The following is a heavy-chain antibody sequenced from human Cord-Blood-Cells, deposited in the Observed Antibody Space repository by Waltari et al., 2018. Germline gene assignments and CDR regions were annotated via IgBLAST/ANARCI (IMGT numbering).Heavy chain of an antibody. CDR1: GGSISSSSYY. D-gene: IGHD6-6*01. CDR3: ARRAGIAARNWFDP. Sequence: QLQLQESGPGLVKPSETLSLTCTVSGGSISSSSYYWGWPRQPPGKGLEWIGSIYYRGSTYYNPSLKSRVTISVDTSKNQFSLKLSSVTAADTAVYYCARRAGIAARNWFDPWGQGTLVTVSS. CDR2: IYYRGST. V-gene: IGHV4-39*01. J-gene: IGHJ5*02.